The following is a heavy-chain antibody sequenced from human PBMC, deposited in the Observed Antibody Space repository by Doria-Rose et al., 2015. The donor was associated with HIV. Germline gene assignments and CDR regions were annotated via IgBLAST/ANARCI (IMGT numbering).Heavy chain of an antibody. CDR2: TYYTGTS. CDR3: ARMGSYRELDY. Sequence: SSRGYYWNWIRQVPGKGLESLGYTYYTGTSDYSPSLKSRLNMAVDTSKNQFSLKLSFVTVADTAVYYCARMGSYRELDYWGQGALVIASA. CDR1: SSRGYY. J-gene: IGHJ4*02. D-gene: IGHD3-3*01. V-gene: IGHV4-31*02.